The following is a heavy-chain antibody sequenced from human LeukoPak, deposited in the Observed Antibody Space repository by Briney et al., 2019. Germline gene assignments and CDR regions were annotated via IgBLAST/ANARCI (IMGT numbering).Heavy chain of an antibody. CDR1: GFTFSSYS. CDR2: ISSSSSYI. D-gene: IGHD3-3*01. V-gene: IGHV3-21*01. J-gene: IGHJ4*02. Sequence: PGGSLRLSCAASGFTFSSYSMNWVRQAPGKGLEWVSSISSSSSYIYYADSVKGRFTISRDNAKNSLYLQMNSLRAEDTAVYYCARDLRFLEWWYFDFWGQGTLVTVSS. CDR3: ARDLRFLEWWYFDF.